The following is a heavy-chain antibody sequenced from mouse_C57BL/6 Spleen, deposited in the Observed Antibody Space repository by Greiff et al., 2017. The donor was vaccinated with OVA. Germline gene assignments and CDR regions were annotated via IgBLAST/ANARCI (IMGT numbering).Heavy chain of an antibody. Sequence: QVQLKESGAELVRPGASVTLSCKASGYTFTDYEMHWVKQTPVHGLEWIGAIDPETGGTAYNQKFKGKAILTADKSSSTAYMELRSLTSEDSAVYYCTFFTTVVGYWYFDVWGTGTTVTVSS. CDR2: IDPETGGT. CDR1: GYTFTDYE. V-gene: IGHV1-15*01. J-gene: IGHJ1*03. D-gene: IGHD1-1*01. CDR3: TFFTTVVGYWYFDV.